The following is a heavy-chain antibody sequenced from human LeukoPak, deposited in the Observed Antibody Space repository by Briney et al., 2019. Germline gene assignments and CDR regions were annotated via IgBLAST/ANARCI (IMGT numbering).Heavy chain of an antibody. CDR3: ARDRGGSYGMDV. D-gene: IGHD3-10*01. CDR2: IYSGGST. J-gene: IGHJ6*02. Sequence: GALRLSCATSGFTVSSNYMSWVRQAPGKGLEWVSVIYSGGSTYYADSVKGRFTISRDNSKNTLYLQMNSLRAEDTAVYYCARDRGGSYGMDVWGQGTTVTVSS. V-gene: IGHV3-53*01. CDR1: GFTVSSNY.